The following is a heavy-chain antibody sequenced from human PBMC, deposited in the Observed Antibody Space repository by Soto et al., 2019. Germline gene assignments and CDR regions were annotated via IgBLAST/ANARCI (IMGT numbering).Heavy chain of an antibody. J-gene: IGHJ4*02. V-gene: IGHV4-59*08. CDR3: ARQYSNAFDY. CDR1: GGSISSYY. CDR2: IHFSGRT. Sequence: QVQLQESGPGLVKPSETLSLTCTVSGGSISSYYWSWIRQAPGKGLEWIGYIHFSGRTKYNPSLNNRVTTSKDTSNNQFSLKVTSVTAADTAVYYCARQYSNAFDYWGQGTLVTVSS. D-gene: IGHD1-26*01.